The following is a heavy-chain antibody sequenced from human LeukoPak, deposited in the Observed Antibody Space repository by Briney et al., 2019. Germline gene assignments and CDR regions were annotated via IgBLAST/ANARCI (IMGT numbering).Heavy chain of an antibody. Sequence: SETLSLTCSVSGYSISTGYYWGWIRQPPGKGLEWIGIIYHSGSTYYNPSLKSRVTISADTSRNQFSLRLSSVTAADTAVYYCTRDRGQWVVDHWGQGTLVTVSS. CDR2: IYHSGST. D-gene: IGHD6-19*01. CDR1: GYSISTGYY. V-gene: IGHV4-38-2*02. CDR3: TRDRGQWVVDH. J-gene: IGHJ4*02.